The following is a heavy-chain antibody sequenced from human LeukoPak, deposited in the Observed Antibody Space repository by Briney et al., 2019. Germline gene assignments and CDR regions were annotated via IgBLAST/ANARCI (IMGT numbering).Heavy chain of an antibody. CDR2: IKEDGTEK. CDR3: ARDTQGYFDY. CDR1: GFTFSSHA. J-gene: IGHJ4*02. V-gene: IGHV3-7*01. Sequence: GGSLRLSCAASGFTFSSHATSWVRQAPGKGLEWVANIKEDGTEKSYVDSVKGRFTISRDNAKNSLYLQMHSLRAEDTAVYYCARDTQGYFDYWGQGTLVTVSS. D-gene: IGHD2-15*01.